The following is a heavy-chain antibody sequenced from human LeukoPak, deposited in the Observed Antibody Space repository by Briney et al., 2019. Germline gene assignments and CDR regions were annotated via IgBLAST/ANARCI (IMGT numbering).Heavy chain of an antibody. CDR2: IYYSGST. V-gene: IGHV4-61*01. J-gene: IGHJ3*02. Sequence: SETLSLTCTVSGGSISSGSYYWSWIRQPPGKGLEWIGYIYYSGSTNYNPSLKSRVTISVDTSKNQFSLKLSSVTAADTAVYYCARDCSSTSCRDAFDIWGQGTMVTVSS. CDR3: ARDCSSTSCRDAFDI. CDR1: GGSISSGSYY. D-gene: IGHD2-2*01.